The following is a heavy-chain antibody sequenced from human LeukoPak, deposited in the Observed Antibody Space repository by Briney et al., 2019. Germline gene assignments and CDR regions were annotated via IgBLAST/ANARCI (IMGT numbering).Heavy chain of an antibody. Sequence: ASVKVSCKASGYTFTGYYIHWVRQAPGQGLEWMGWISPNSGGTNYAQKFQGRVTMTRDTSINTAYMELSRLRSDDTAVYYCARGRVSSSTWYSTYYYFFYMDFWGKGTTVTVSS. D-gene: IGHD4-11*01. CDR3: ARGRVSSSTWYSTYYYFFYMDF. V-gene: IGHV1-2*02. J-gene: IGHJ6*03. CDR2: ISPNSGGT. CDR1: GYTFTGYY.